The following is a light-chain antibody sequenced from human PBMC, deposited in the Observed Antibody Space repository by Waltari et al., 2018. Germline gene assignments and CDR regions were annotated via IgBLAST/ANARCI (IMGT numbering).Light chain of an antibody. Sequence: QSALTQPASVSGSPGQSITISCTGSSSDVGCDESVSWYEDHPGQAPKVIIYAVNNRPSGVSDRFSGSKSGNTASLTISGLQAEDEATFYCSSQSTKNGVIFGGGTKVTVL. CDR2: AVN. CDR1: SSDVGCDES. CDR3: SSQSTKNGVI. V-gene: IGLV2-14*03. J-gene: IGLJ2*01.